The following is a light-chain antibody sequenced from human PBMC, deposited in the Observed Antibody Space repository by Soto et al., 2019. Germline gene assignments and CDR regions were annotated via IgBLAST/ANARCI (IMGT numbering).Light chain of an antibody. J-gene: IGKJ4*01. CDR2: AAS. V-gene: IGKV1-39*01. CDR1: QSISSY. Sequence: DIQMTQSPSSLSASVGDRVTITCRASQSISSYLNCYQQKPGKAPKLLIYAASSLQSGVPSRFSGSGSGTDFTLTISSLQPEDFATYYCQPSYSTLTFGGGTKVEIK. CDR3: QPSYSTLT.